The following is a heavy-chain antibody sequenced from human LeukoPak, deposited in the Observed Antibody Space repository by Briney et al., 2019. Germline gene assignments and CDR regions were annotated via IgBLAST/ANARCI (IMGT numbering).Heavy chain of an antibody. V-gene: IGHV5-51*01. CDR3: ARLRGYSCGYIDY. J-gene: IGHJ4*02. CDR2: IYPADSDT. Sequence: GESLKISCKGSGYSFTSYWIAWVRQMPGKGLEWMGVIYPADSDTRYSPSFQGQVTISADKSISTAYLQWSSLKASDTAMYYCARLRGYSCGYIDYWGQGTLVTVSS. CDR1: GYSFTSYW. D-gene: IGHD5-18*01.